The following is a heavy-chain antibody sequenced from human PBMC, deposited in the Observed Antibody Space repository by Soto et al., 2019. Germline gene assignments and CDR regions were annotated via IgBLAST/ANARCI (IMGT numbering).Heavy chain of an antibody. J-gene: IGHJ5*02. Sequence: ESGGGVVQPGRSLRLSCAASGFTFSSYAMHWVRQAPGKGLEWVAVISYDGSNKYYADSVKGRFTISRDNSKNTLYLQMNSLRAEDTAVYYCARASEMATIKSGWFDPWGQGTLVTVSS. D-gene: IGHD5-12*01. V-gene: IGHV3-30-3*01. CDR3: ARASEMATIKSGWFDP. CDR1: GFTFSSYA. CDR2: ISYDGSNK.